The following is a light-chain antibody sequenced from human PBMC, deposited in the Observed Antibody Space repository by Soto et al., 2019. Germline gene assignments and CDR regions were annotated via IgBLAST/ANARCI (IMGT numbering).Light chain of an antibody. V-gene: IGKV3-15*01. J-gene: IGKJ5*01. Sequence: EIVMTQSPATLSVSPGERATLSCRASQSVSSDLAWYQQKPGQAPRLLIHGASTRATGIPARFSGSGSGTEXTXTXSSXXXXDVALYCCQQYNKWPPTFGQGTRLEIK. CDR2: GAS. CDR3: QQYNKWPPT. CDR1: QSVSSD.